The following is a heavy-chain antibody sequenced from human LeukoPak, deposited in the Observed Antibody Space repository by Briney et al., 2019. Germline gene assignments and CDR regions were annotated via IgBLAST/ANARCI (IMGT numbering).Heavy chain of an antibody. Sequence: SQTLSLTCTVSGGSISSGGYYWSWIRQPPGKGLEWIGYIYNSGSTNYNPSLKSRVTISVDTPKNQFSLKLSSVTAADTAVYYCARGGAHGSGYGMDVWGQGTTVTVSS. CDR3: ARGGAHGSGYGMDV. CDR2: IYNSGST. J-gene: IGHJ6*02. D-gene: IGHD3-10*01. CDR1: GGSISSGGYY. V-gene: IGHV4-61*09.